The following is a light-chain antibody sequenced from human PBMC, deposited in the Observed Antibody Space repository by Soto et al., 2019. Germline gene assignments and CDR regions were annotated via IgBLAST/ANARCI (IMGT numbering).Light chain of an antibody. CDR1: RSFASSY. CDR2: AAS. V-gene: IGKV3-20*01. CDR3: QHYDSSPPYT. J-gene: IGKJ2*01. Sequence: EIVMTQSPATLSLSPGERATLSCRASRSFASSYLGWYQQKPGQAPRLLIYAASTMATGIPDRFSGSGSATDFTLTISRLEPEDSAVYYCQHYDSSPPYTFGQGTKLEIK.